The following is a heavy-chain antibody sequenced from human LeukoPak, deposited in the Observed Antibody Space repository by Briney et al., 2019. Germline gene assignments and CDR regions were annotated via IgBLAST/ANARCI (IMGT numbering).Heavy chain of an antibody. D-gene: IGHD3-10*01. CDR1: GFTFSSYW. V-gene: IGHV3-7*01. Sequence: GGSLRLSCAASGFTFSSYWMTWVRQAPGKGLEWVANMNQDGSEKYHVDSVKDRFTISRDNAKNSLYLQMNSLRAEDTAVYYCVRAGYGSGRYLPYGVDVWGQGTTVTVSS. CDR2: MNQDGSEK. J-gene: IGHJ6*02. CDR3: VRAGYGSGRYLPYGVDV.